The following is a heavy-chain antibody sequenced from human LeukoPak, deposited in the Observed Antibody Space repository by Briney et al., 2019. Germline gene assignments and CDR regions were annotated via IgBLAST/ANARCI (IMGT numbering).Heavy chain of an antibody. Sequence: GGSLRLSCAASGFTFSSYWMHWVRQAPGKGLVWVSCINSDGTSTSYADSVERRFTICRDNDKNTLYLQMNSLRLECVAVYYCAKGGSSGWYWDYWAQGTLVTVPS. J-gene: IGHJ4*02. CDR2: INSDGTST. CDR3: AKGGSSGWYWDY. V-gene: IGHV3-74*01. D-gene: IGHD6-19*01. CDR1: GFTFSSYW.